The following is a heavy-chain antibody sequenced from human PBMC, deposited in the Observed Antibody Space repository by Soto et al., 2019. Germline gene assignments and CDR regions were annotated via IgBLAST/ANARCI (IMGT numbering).Heavy chain of an antibody. CDR1: GFTFSSYA. CDR3: AKPELQLLLAFPFDY. J-gene: IGHJ4*02. V-gene: IGHV3-23*01. D-gene: IGHD2-2*01. CDR2: ISGSGGST. Sequence: GGSLRLSCAASGFTFSSYAMSWVRQAPGKGLEWVSAISGSGGSTYYADSVKGRFTISRDNSKNTLYLQMNSLRAEDTAVYYCAKPELQLLLAFPFDYWGQGTLVTVSS.